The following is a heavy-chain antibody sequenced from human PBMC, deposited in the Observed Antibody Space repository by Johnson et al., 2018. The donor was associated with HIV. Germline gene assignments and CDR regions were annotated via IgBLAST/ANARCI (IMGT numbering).Heavy chain of an antibody. V-gene: IGHV3-30*04. CDR3: TTSTGWLRPTDAFDI. D-gene: IGHD5-24*01. J-gene: IGHJ3*02. CDR2: ISYDGSKK. CDR1: DFNFNIYA. Sequence: QVQLVESGGGVVQPGRSLRIYCAVSDFNFNIYAMHWVRLAPGKGLQWVAVISYDGSKKYYADSVKGRFTISRDDSKNTLYLQMNSLKTEDTAVYYCTTSTGWLRPTDAFDIWGQGTMVTVSS.